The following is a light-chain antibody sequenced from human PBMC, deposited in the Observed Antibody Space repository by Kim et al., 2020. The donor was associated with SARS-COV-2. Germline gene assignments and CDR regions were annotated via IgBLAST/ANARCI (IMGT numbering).Light chain of an antibody. CDR1: QGISRD. CDR2: AAS. V-gene: IGKV1-9*01. CDR3: QQLHTDPLT. Sequence: ILLTQSPSSLSASVGDRVTITCRASQGISRDLAWYQQKPGNPPKLLIYAASTLQSGVPSRFSGSGSGTDFTLTITSLQPEDFATYSCQQLHTDPLTFGPGTKVDIK. J-gene: IGKJ3*01.